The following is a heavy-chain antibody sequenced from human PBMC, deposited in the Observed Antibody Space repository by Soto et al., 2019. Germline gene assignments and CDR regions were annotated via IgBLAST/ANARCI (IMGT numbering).Heavy chain of an antibody. CDR2: IRDRAYSYAT. CDR1: GFVFKDSS. Sequence: EVLLVESGGGMVQPGGSLKLSCAASGFVFKDSSIHWVRQASGKGLEWVGRIRDRAYSYATAYAESVKGRFTISRDDSNNTAYLQMSDLKTEDTAIYYCTRLISAAHDYWGQGTLVTVSS. CDR3: TRLISAAHDY. D-gene: IGHD3-10*01. V-gene: IGHV3-73*01. J-gene: IGHJ4*02.